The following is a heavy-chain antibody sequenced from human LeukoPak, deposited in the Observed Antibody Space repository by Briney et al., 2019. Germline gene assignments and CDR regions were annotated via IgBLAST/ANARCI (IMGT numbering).Heavy chain of an antibody. CDR1: GGSISSYY. Sequence: PSETLSLTCTVSGGSISSYYWSWIRQPPGKGLECIGYISNSGSTNYNPPLKGRVTISADTSKNQFSLKLSSVTAADTAVYFCARLGLPNAFDIWGQGTMVTVP. V-gene: IGHV4-59*08. D-gene: IGHD2-15*01. CDR3: ARLGLPNAFDI. CDR2: ISNSGST. J-gene: IGHJ3*02.